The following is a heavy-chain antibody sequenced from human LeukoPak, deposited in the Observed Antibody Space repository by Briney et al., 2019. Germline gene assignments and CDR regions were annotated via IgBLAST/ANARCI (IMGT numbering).Heavy chain of an antibody. CDR2: INPTVGST. J-gene: IGHJ3*02. CDR3: ARDVSGYYYGSGRYDAFDI. V-gene: IGHV1-46*01. Sequence: GASVKVSCKASGYTFTNYFMHWVRQAPGQGLEWMAIINPTVGSTTFAQKFQGRVIMTRDTSTSTVYMELTSLRSEDTAVYYCARDVSGYYYGSGRYDAFDIWGQGTLVTVSS. D-gene: IGHD3-10*01. CDR1: GYTFTNYF.